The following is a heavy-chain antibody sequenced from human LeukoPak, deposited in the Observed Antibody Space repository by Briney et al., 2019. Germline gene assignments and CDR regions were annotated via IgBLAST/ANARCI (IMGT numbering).Heavy chain of an antibody. CDR3: AKRFGDYRNFDY. V-gene: IGHV3-23*01. CDR1: GFTFSSYA. Sequence: GGSLRLSCAASGFTFSSYAMSWVRQAPGKGLEWVSAISGSGGSTYYADSVKGRFTISRDNSKNTLYLQMNSLRVEDTAVYYCAKRFGDYRNFDYWGQGTLVTVSS. D-gene: IGHD4-17*01. CDR2: ISGSGGST. J-gene: IGHJ4*02.